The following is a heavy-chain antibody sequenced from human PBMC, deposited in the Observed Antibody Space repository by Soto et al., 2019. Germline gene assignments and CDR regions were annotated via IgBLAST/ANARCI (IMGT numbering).Heavy chain of an antibody. Sequence: SVKVSCKASGGTFSSYSISWVRQAPGEGLEWMGGIIPIFGTANYAQKFQGRVTITADKSTSTAYMELSSLRSEDTAVYYCAIRITMIVVVRDYYGMDVWGQGTTVTVSS. CDR1: GGTFSSYS. CDR3: AIRITMIVVVRDYYGMDV. D-gene: IGHD3-22*01. J-gene: IGHJ6*02. CDR2: IIPIFGTA. V-gene: IGHV1-69*06.